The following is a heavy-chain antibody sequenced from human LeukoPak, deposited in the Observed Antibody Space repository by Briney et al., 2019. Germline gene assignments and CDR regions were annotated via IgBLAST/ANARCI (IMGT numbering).Heavy chain of an antibody. CDR2: IYYSGST. Sequence: SETLSLTCTVSGGSISSYYWSWIRQPPGKGLEWIGYIYYSGSTNYNPSLKSRVTISVDTSKNQFSLKLSSVTAADTAVYYCARDRPRHGGGYDSSGYYYDWFDPWGQGTLVTVSS. J-gene: IGHJ5*02. CDR1: GGSISSYY. D-gene: IGHD3-22*01. CDR3: ARDRPRHGGGYDSSGYYYDWFDP. V-gene: IGHV4-59*12.